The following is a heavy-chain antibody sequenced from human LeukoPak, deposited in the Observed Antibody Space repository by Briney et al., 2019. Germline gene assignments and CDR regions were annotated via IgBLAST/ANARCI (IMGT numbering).Heavy chain of an antibody. CDR2: ISDSGGST. CDR1: GFTFSSYG. V-gene: IGHV3-23*01. CDR3: ARGISSPGAFDI. Sequence: PGGSLRLSCAASGFTFSSYGMSWVRQAPGKGLEWVSSISDSGGSTYYADSVKGRFTISRDNSKNTLYLQMNSLRAEDTAVYYCARGISSPGAFDIWGQGTMVTVSS. J-gene: IGHJ3*02. D-gene: IGHD1-14*01.